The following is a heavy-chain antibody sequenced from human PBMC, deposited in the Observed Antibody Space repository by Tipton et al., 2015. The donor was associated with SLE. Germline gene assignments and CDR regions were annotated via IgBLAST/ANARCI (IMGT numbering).Heavy chain of an antibody. J-gene: IGHJ4*02. CDR3: ARHGNQDY. D-gene: IGHD4-23*01. CDR2: IYYSGST. Sequence: TLSLTCTVSGDSFSRSNYYWAWIRQPPGKGLEWIGSIYYSGSTYYNPSLKSRVTISVDTSKNQFSLKLSSVTAADTAVYYCARHGNQDYWGQGTLVTVSS. CDR1: GDSFSRSNYY. V-gene: IGHV4-39*01.